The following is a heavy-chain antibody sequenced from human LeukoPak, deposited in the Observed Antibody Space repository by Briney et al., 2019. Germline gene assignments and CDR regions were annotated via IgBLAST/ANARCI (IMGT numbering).Heavy chain of an antibody. J-gene: IGHJ4*02. V-gene: IGHV1-46*01. Sequence: ASVKVSCKASGYXFTSYYMHWVRQAPGQGLEWMGIINPSGGSTSYAQKFQGRVTMTRDTSTSTVYMELSSLRSEDTAVYYCARDSSGWYLFDYWGQVTLVTVSS. CDR1: GYXFTSYY. CDR2: INPSGGST. D-gene: IGHD6-19*01. CDR3: ARDSSGWYLFDY.